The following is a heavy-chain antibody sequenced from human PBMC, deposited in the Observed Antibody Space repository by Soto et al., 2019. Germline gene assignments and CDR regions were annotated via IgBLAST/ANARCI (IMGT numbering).Heavy chain of an antibody. J-gene: IGHJ4*02. D-gene: IGHD1-26*01. CDR2: ISYDGSNK. CDR1: GFTFSSYA. Sequence: QVQLVESGGGVVQPGRSLRLSCAASGFTFSSYAMHWVRQAPGKGLEWVAVISYDGSNKYYADSVKGRFTISRGNSKNTLYPQMNSLRAEDTAVYYCARGTLGLLPSTDYWGQGTLVTVSS. V-gene: IGHV3-30-3*01. CDR3: ARGTLGLLPSTDY.